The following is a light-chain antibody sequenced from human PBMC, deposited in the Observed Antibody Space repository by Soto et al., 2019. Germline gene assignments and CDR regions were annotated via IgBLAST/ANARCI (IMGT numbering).Light chain of an antibody. CDR2: HAS. CDR1: QSVSDK. CDR3: QQYGSSGT. V-gene: IGKV3-20*01. J-gene: IGKJ1*01. Sequence: ENVLTQSPATLSLAPGERATLSCRASQSVSDKLAWYQQKPGQAPRLLIYHASTRATGIPARFSGSGSGTDFTLTISRLEPEDFAVYYCQQYGSSGTFGQGTKVDIK.